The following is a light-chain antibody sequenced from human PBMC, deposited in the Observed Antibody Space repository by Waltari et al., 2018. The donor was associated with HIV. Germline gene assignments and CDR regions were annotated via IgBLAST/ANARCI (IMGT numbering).Light chain of an antibody. CDR1: QSVSSN. J-gene: IGKJ4*01. V-gene: IGKV3-15*01. Sequence: EIVMTQSPATLSVSPGERVTLSCRASQSVSSNLAWYQQKPGQAPRLLIYGASTRATGGPARFSGSGSGTEFTLTISSLQSEDFAVYYCQQDNDWPRTLTFGGGTKVEIK. CDR2: GAS. CDR3: QQDNDWPRTLT.